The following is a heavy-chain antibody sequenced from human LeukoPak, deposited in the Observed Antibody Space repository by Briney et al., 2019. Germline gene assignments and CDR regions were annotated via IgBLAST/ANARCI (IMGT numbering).Heavy chain of an antibody. CDR1: GASMRSFY. CDR2: VFSSVTR. D-gene: IGHD2-2*01. J-gene: IGHJ6*03. CDR3: AREFVPPGVQGSHENYYFMDV. Sequence: PSETLSLTCSVSGASMRSFYWSGIRLRAGKELEWVGRVFSSVTRYYNPSLESRLTMSVDTSKNQFYLTLRSVTAADTAVYYCAREFVPPGVQGSHENYYFMDVWGEGTTVTVSS. V-gene: IGHV4-4*07.